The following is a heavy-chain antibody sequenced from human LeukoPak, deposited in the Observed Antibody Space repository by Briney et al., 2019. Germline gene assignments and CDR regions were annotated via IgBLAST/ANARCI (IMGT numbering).Heavy chain of an antibody. CDR1: GFTFSSYS. D-gene: IGHD6-19*01. CDR3: AKGAGYSSGWYDAFDI. CDR2: ISSSSSTI. Sequence: HPGGSLRLSCAASGFTFSSYSMNWVRQAPGKGLEWVSYISSSSSTIYYADSVKGRFTISRDNAKNSLYLQMNSLRAEDTAVYYCAKGAGYSSGWYDAFDIWGQGTMVTVSS. V-gene: IGHV3-48*01. J-gene: IGHJ3*02.